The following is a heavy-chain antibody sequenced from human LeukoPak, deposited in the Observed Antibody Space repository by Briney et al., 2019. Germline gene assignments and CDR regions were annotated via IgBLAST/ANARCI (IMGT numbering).Heavy chain of an antibody. J-gene: IGHJ4*02. V-gene: IGHV3-48*02. CDR1: GFTFSSYS. Sequence: GGSLRLSCAASGFTFSSYSMSWVRQAPGKGPEWVSYITTGSGTIYYADSVKGRFTISRDNAKNSLYLQMNSLRDEDTAVYYCARASWLDYWGQGTLVTVSS. CDR2: ITTGSGTI. D-gene: IGHD2-2*01. CDR3: ARASWLDY.